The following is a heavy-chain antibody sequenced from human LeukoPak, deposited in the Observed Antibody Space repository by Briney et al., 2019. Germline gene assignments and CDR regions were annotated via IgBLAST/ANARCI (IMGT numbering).Heavy chain of an antibody. V-gene: IGHV4-61*02. CDR3: ARMRAGGPLDFDY. CDR2: IYTSGST. CDR1: GGSISSGSYY. J-gene: IGHJ4*02. D-gene: IGHD3-16*01. Sequence: PSQTLSLTCTVSGGSISSGSYYWSWIRQPAGKGLEYIGRIYTSGSTSYNPSLKSRVTISVDTSKNQFSLKLSSVTAADTAVYYCARMRAGGPLDFDYWGQGTLVTVSS.